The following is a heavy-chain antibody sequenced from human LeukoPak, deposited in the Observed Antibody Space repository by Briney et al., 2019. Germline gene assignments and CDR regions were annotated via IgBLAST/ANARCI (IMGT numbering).Heavy chain of an antibody. V-gene: IGHV3-7*01. J-gene: IGHJ4*02. D-gene: IGHD3-10*01. CDR3: ARDPPGSRTGDFDY. CDR1: GFTFSSYW. Sequence: PGGSLRLSCTASGFTFSSYWMNWVRQAPGKGLEWVANIKEDGSQKYYVDSVKGRFAISRDNAKNALYLQMNSLRAEDTAVYYCARDPPGSRTGDFDYWGQGTLVTVSS. CDR2: IKEDGSQK.